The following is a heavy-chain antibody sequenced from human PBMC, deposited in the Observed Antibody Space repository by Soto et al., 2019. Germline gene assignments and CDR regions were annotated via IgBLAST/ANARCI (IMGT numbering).Heavy chain of an antibody. Sequence: EVQLLESGGGLVQPGGSLRLSCAASGFTFSSYAMSWVRQAPGKGLEWVSAISGSGGSTYYADSVKGRFTISRDNSKNPLYLKMNSGRAEDRALYYWADLETGGVDPGGQGTLFTVSS. J-gene: IGHJ5*02. CDR2: ISGSGGST. D-gene: IGHD3-16*01. CDR1: GFTFSSYA. CDR3: ADLETGGVDP. V-gene: IGHV3-23*01.